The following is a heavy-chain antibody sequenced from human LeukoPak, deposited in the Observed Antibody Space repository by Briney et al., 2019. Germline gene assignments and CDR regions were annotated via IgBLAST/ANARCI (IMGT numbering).Heavy chain of an antibody. V-gene: IGHV3-7*01. D-gene: IGHD2-21*01. Sequence: GGSLRLSCAASGFTFSSYWMSWVRQAPGKGLEWVANIKDGSEKYYVDSVKGRFTISRDNAKNSLYLQMNSLRAEDTAVYYCARNMWPPYYFDYWGQGTLVTVSS. J-gene: IGHJ4*02. CDR2: IKDGSEK. CDR1: GFTFSSYW. CDR3: ARNMWPPYYFDY.